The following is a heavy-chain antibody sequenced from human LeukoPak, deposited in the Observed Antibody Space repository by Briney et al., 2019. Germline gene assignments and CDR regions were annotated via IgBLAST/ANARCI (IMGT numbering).Heavy chain of an antibody. CDR3: ARDRYDYVWGSYRSSYYFDY. J-gene: IGHJ4*02. Sequence: ASVKVSCKASGYTFTCYGISWVRQAPGQGLEWMGWISAYNGNTNYAQKLQGRVTMTTDTSTSTAYMELRSLRSDDTAVYYCARDRYDYVWGSYRSSYYFDYWGQGTLVTVSS. CDR2: ISAYNGNT. D-gene: IGHD3-16*02. CDR1: GYTFTCYG. V-gene: IGHV1-18*01.